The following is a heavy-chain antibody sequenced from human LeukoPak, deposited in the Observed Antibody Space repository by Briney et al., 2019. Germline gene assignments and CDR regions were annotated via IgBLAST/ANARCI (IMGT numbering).Heavy chain of an antibody. Sequence: SETLSPTCTVSGGFISNSSYYWGWIRQPPGEGLEWIGSIYYTGVANYNPSLKSRVTISVDTSKNQFSLNLTSVTAADTAVYYCVRRSSGWYFDYWGQGTLVTVSS. V-gene: IGHV4-39*01. J-gene: IGHJ4*02. CDR1: GGFISNSSYY. CDR3: VRRSSGWYFDY. CDR2: IYYTGVA. D-gene: IGHD6-19*01.